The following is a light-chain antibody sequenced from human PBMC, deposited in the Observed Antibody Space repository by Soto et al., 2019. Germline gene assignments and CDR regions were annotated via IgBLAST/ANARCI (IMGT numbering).Light chain of an antibody. CDR1: QGVNIW. V-gene: IGKV1-5*03. CDR2: RAS. Sequence: DIQMTQSPSTLSASVGDRVTITCRASQGVNIWLAWYQQKPGRAPKLLIHRASILESGVPSRFSGGGSGTEFTLTISSLQPDDFATYYCQQYNVYWSFGPGTKVDIK. CDR3: QQYNVYWS. J-gene: IGKJ1*01.